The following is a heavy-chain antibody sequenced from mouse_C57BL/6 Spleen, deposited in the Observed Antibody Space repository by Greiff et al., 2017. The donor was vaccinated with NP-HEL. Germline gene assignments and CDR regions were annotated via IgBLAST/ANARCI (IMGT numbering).Heavy chain of an antibody. V-gene: IGHV5-4*03. CDR3: ARSRPSFDFDD. CDR1: GFTFSSYA. CDR2: ISDGGSYT. Sequence: EVMLVESGGGLVKPGGSLKLSCAASGFTFSSYAMSWVRQTPEKRLEWVATISDGGSYTYYPDNVKGRFTISRDNAKNNLYLQMSHLKSEDTAMYYCARSRPSFDFDDWGQGTTLTVSS. J-gene: IGHJ2*01.